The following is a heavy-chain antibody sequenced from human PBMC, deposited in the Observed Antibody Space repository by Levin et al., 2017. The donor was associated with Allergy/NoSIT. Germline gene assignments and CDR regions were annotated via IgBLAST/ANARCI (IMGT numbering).Heavy chain of an antibody. Sequence: ASVKVSCKASGGTFSSYAISWVRQAPGQGLEWMGWMNPNNGNTGYAQKFQGRVTMTRSTSISTAYMELSSLTSEDTAVYYCARDYGGNSGWFDPWGQGTLVTVSS. CDR3: ARDYGGNSGWFDP. V-gene: IGHV1-8*02. D-gene: IGHD4-23*01. J-gene: IGHJ5*02. CDR1: GGTFSSYA. CDR2: MNPNNGNT.